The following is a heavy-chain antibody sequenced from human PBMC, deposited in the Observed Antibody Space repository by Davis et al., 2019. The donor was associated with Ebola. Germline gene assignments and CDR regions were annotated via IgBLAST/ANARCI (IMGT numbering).Heavy chain of an antibody. V-gene: IGHV4-59*01. CDR3: AREDIVVVPAAIEGHYYYYGMDV. Sequence: PSETLSLTCTVSGGSISSYYWSWIRQPPGKGLEWIGYIYYSGSTNYNPSLKSRVTISVDTSKNQFSLKLSSVTAADTAVYYCAREDIVVVPAAIEGHYYYYGMDVWGQGTTVTVSS. CDR1: GGSISSYY. CDR2: IYYSGST. J-gene: IGHJ6*02. D-gene: IGHD2-2*01.